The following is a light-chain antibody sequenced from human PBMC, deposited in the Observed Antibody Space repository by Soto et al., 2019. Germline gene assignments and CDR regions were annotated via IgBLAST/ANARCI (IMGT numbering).Light chain of an antibody. CDR2: SNN. CDR3: AAWDDSLNGPV. CDR1: SSNIGSNT. V-gene: IGLV1-44*01. J-gene: IGLJ3*02. Sequence: SALTQPPSASGTPGQRVTISCSGSSSNIGSNTIHWYQQLPGTAPKLLIDSNNRRPSGVPDRFSGSMSGTSASLAISGLQSEDEADYYCAAWDDSLNGPVFGGGTKLTV.